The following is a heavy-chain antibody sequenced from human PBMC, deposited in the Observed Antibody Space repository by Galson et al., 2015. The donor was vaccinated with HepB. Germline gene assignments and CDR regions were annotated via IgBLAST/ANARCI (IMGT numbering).Heavy chain of an antibody. CDR3: ATAHCSGGSCYYFDY. CDR2: PGDSDT. D-gene: IGHD2-15*01. V-gene: IGHV5-51*01. Sequence: PGDSDTRYSPSFQGQVTISADKSISTAYLQWSSLKASDTAMYYCATAHCSGGSCYYFDYWGQGTLVTVSS. J-gene: IGHJ4*02.